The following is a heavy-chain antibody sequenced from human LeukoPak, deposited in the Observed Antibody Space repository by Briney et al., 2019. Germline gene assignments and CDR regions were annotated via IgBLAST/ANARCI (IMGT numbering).Heavy chain of an antibody. V-gene: IGHV1-69*05. Sequence: ASVKVSCKASGGTFSSYAISWVRQAPGQGLEWMGGIIPIFGTANYAQKLQGRVTMTTDTSTSTAYMELRSLRSDDTAVYYCARDYTHYYGSGSYLDYWGQGTLVTVSS. CDR1: GGTFSSYA. J-gene: IGHJ4*02. CDR3: ARDYTHYYGSGSYLDY. CDR2: IIPIFGTA. D-gene: IGHD3-10*01.